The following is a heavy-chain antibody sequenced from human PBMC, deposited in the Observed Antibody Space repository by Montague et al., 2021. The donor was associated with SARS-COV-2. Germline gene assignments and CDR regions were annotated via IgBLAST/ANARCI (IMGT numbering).Heavy chain of an antibody. V-gene: IGHV4-59*01. CDR3: ARSNIVRWLPDL. J-gene: IGHJ5*02. CDR1: GGSITGYY. CDR2: IHFTGST. Sequence: SETLSLTCNVSGGSITGYYRSWIRQPPGKGLEWIGYIHFTGSTYHNPSLKSRLTISADTPKKQVSLRLTSVTAADTAVYFCARSNIVRWLPDLWGQGTLVTVSS. D-gene: IGHD2/OR15-2a*01.